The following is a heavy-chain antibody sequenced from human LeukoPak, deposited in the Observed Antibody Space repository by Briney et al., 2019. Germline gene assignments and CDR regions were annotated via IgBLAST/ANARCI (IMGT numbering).Heavy chain of an antibody. D-gene: IGHD6-19*01. Sequence: SETLSLTCAVYGGSFSGYHWSWIRQPPGKGLEWIGEINHSGSTNYNPSLKSRVTISVDTSKNQFSLKLSSVTAADTAVYYCARGAVAGREFDYWGQGTLVTVSS. CDR2: INHSGST. CDR3: ARGAVAGREFDY. V-gene: IGHV4-34*01. CDR1: GGSFSGYH. J-gene: IGHJ4*02.